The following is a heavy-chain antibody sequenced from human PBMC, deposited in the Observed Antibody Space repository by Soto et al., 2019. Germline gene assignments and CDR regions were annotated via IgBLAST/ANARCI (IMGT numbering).Heavy chain of an antibody. D-gene: IGHD5-18*01. Sequence: ASVKVSCKASGYTFTSYGISWVRQAHGQGLEWMGWISAYNGNTNYAQKLQGRVTMTTDTSTSTAYMELRSLRSDDTAVYYCARGRGSYGPREGYYYYGMDVWGQGTTVTVSS. J-gene: IGHJ6*02. CDR1: GYTFTSYG. V-gene: IGHV1-18*01. CDR2: ISAYNGNT. CDR3: ARGRGSYGPREGYYYYGMDV.